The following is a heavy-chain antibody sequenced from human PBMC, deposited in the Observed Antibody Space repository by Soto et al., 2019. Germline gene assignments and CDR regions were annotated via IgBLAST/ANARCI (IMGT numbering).Heavy chain of an antibody. D-gene: IGHD3-3*01. Sequence: SETLSLTCTVSGYSISNYYWTWIRQPPGKGLEWIGYIYSSGSTKYNSSLQSRVTISVDTSKNQFSLKLSSVTAADTAVYYCARMAFFPLFESWGQGTQVTVSS. CDR2: IYSSGST. CDR3: ARMAFFPLFES. J-gene: IGHJ4*02. CDR1: GYSISNYY. V-gene: IGHV4-59*01.